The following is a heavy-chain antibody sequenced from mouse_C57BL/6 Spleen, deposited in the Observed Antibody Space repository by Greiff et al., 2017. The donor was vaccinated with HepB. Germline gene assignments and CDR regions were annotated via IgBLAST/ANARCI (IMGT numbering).Heavy chain of an antibody. V-gene: IGHV1-61*01. Sequence: VQLQQSGAELVRPGSSVKLSCKASGYTFTSYWMDWVKQRPGQGLEWIGNIYPSDSETHYNQKFKDKATLTVDKSSSTAYMQLSSLTSEDSAVYYCARGGLYYGNYQFAYWGQGTLVTVSA. J-gene: IGHJ3*01. CDR1: GYTFTSYW. CDR3: ARGGLYYGNYQFAY. CDR2: IYPSDSET. D-gene: IGHD2-1*01.